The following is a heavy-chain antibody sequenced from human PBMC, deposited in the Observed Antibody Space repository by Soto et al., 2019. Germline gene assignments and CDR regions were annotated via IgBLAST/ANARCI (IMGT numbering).Heavy chain of an antibody. V-gene: IGHV3-48*01. J-gene: IGHJ4*02. CDR1: GFTFSSYS. CDR2: ISSSSSTI. Sequence: PGGSLRLSCAASGFTFSSYSMNWVRQAPGKGLEWVSYISSSSSTIYYADSVKGRFTISRDNAKNSLYLQMNSLRAEDTALYYCAIDRPRRTSGYLFDYRAQRTPVTGSS. D-gene: IGHD5-18*01. CDR3: AIDRPRRTSGYLFDY.